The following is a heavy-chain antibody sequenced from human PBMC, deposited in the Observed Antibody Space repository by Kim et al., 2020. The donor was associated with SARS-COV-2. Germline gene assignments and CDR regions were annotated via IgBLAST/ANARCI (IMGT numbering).Heavy chain of an antibody. CDR3: ARGRKVGYYYGSGSYPKFDY. CDR1: GFTFSSYA. CDR2: ISYDGSNK. D-gene: IGHD3-10*01. Sequence: GGSLRLSCAASGFTFSSYAMHWVRQAPGKGLEWVAVISYDGSNKYYADSVKGRLTISRDNSKNTLYLQMNSLRAEDTAVYYCARGRKVGYYYGSGSYPKFDYWGQGTLVTVSS. V-gene: IGHV3-30*04. J-gene: IGHJ4*02.